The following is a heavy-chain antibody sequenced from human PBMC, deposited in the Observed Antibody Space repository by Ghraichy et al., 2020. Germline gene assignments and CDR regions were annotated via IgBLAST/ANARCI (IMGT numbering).Heavy chain of an antibody. Sequence: GGSLRLSCAASGFTFSSYSMNWVRQAPGKGLEWVSYISSSSSTIYYADSVKGRFTISRDNAKNSLYLQMNSLRDEDTAVYYCARAGYCSSTSCHYYYYGMDVWGQGTTVTFSS. CDR2: ISSSSSTI. D-gene: IGHD2-2*01. V-gene: IGHV3-48*02. CDR1: GFTFSSYS. J-gene: IGHJ6*02. CDR3: ARAGYCSSTSCHYYYYGMDV.